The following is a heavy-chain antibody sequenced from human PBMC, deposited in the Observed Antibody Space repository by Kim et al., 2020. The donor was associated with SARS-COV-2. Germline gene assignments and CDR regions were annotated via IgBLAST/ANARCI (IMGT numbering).Heavy chain of an antibody. CDR3: AKDYEILTGFDY. D-gene: IGHD3-9*01. V-gene: IGHV3-30*18. J-gene: IGHJ4*02. CDR1: GFTFSSYG. Sequence: GGSLRLSCAASGFTFSSYGMHWVRQAPGKGLEWVAVISYDGSNKYYADSVKGRFTISRDNSKNTLYLQMNSLRAEDTAVYYCAKDYEILTGFDYWGQGTL. CDR2: ISYDGSNK.